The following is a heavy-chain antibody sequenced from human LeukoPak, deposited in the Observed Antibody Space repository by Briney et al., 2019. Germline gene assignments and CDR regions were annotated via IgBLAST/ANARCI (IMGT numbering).Heavy chain of an antibody. CDR3: ARDRYIYGDFFDY. CDR1: GFTFSSYS. V-gene: IGHV3-21*01. D-gene: IGHD4-17*01. CDR2: IVSSSRYI. Sequence: GGSLRLSRAASGFTFSSYSMNWVRQAPGNGLEWVSSIVSSSRYICYADSVKGRFTISRENAKNSLYLQLNSLRAEDTAVYYCARDRYIYGDFFDYWGQGTLVTVSS. J-gene: IGHJ4*02.